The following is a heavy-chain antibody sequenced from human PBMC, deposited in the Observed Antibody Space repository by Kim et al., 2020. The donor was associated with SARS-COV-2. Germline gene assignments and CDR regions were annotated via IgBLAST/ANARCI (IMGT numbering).Heavy chain of an antibody. Sequence: SETLSLTCTVSGGSISSSSYYWGWIRQPPGKGLEWIGSIYYSGSTYYNPSLKSRVTISVDTSKNQFSLKLSSVTAADTAVYYCARPTPKTGNMDVWGKGTTVTVSS. V-gene: IGHV4-39*01. CDR2: IYYSGST. CDR1: GGSISSSSYY. J-gene: IGHJ6*03. CDR3: ARPTPKTGNMDV.